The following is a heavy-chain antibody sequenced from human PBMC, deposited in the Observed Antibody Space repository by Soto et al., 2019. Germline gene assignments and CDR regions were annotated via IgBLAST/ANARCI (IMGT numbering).Heavy chain of an antibody. Sequence: QVQLVQSGAEVKKPGASVKVSCKASGYTFTSYGISWVRQAPGQGLEWMGWISAYNGNTNNAQKLQGRGTMTTDTSTSTGYMELRSMRSDDRAVYYCVRGPSSSWSGRLDYRGQGTMVTVSS. CDR3: VRGPSSSWSGRLDY. CDR2: ISAYNGNT. J-gene: IGHJ4*02. D-gene: IGHD6-13*01. CDR1: GYTFTSYG. V-gene: IGHV1-18*01.